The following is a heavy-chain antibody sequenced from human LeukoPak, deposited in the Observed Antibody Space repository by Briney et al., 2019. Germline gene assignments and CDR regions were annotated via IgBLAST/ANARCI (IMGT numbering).Heavy chain of an antibody. CDR2: INSVGSST. D-gene: IGHD6-6*01. J-gene: IGHJ4*02. Sequence: GGSLRLSCAASGFTLSGYWMHWVRQAPGRGLVWVSRINSVGSSTDYADSVKGRFTISRDNAKNTLYLQMNSLRAEDTAVYYCARGGSYSSSSFDYWGQGTLVTVSS. CDR3: ARGGSYSSSSFDY. V-gene: IGHV3-74*01. CDR1: GFTLSGYW.